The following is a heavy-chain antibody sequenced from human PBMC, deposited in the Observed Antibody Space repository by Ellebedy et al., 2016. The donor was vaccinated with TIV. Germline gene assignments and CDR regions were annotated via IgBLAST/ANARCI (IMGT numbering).Heavy chain of an antibody. CDR1: GFTFSSYA. CDR2: IGTAGDT. CDR3: TRGRCTNGICPYYMDV. Sequence: GGSLRLSXAASGFTFSSYAMHWVRQASGKGLEWVSTIGTAGDTYYPASVKGRFSISRENAKNSLYLQMNSLRAGDTAVYYCTRGRCTNGICPYYMDVWGKGTTVTVSS. V-gene: IGHV3-13*01. J-gene: IGHJ6*03. D-gene: IGHD2-8*01.